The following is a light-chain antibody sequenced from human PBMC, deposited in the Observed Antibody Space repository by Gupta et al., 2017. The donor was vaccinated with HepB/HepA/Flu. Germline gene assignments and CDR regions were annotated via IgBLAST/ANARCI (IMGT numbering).Light chain of an antibody. J-gene: IGLJ3*02. CDR2: DVN. Sequence: QSALTQPASVSGSPGQSITISCTGTSSDVGGYNYVSWYQQHPGKAPKLIIYDVNNRPSGVSNRFSASKSGNTASLTISGLQAEDEADCYYCSYTSTATRVFGGGTKLTVL. CDR3: CSYTSTATRV. CDR1: SSDVGGYNY. V-gene: IGLV2-14*01.